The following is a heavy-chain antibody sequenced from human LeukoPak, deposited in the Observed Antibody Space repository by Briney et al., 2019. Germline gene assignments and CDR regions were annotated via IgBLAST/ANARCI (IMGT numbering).Heavy chain of an antibody. D-gene: IGHD3-10*01. J-gene: IGHJ5*02. V-gene: IGHV4-39*07. CDR3: ARDLSITMVRGAGGWFDP. Sequence: SETLSLTCTVSGGSISSSSYYWGWIRQPPGKGLEWIGSIYYSGSTYYNPSLKSRVTISVDTSKNQFSLKLSSVTAADTAVYYCARDLSITMVRGAGGWFDPWGQGTLVTVSS. CDR1: GGSISSSSYY. CDR2: IYYSGST.